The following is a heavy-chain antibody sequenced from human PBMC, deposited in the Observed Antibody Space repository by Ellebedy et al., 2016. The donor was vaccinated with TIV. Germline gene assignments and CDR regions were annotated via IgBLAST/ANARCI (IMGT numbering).Heavy chain of an antibody. Sequence: GESLKISCAASRFTFGSFWMTWVRQAPGKGLEWVANIKPDGSEKNYVDSVRGRFTISRDNAKNSLYLQMNSLTVEDTAVYYCARDRYWGQGTLITVSP. CDR2: IKPDGSEK. CDR3: ARDRY. J-gene: IGHJ4*02. V-gene: IGHV3-7*01. CDR1: RFTFGSFW.